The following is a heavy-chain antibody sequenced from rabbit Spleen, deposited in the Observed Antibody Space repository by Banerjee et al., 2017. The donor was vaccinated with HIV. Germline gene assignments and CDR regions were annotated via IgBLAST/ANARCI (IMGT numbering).Heavy chain of an antibody. D-gene: IGHD2-1*01. V-gene: IGHV1S45*01. CDR3: VRDRAGDADYGPSSLNL. CDR1: GVSFSDKDV. CDR2: INIVTGKS. Sequence: EQLEESGGGLVKPEGSLTLTCKASGVSFSDKDVMCWVRQAPGKGLEWIACINIVTGKSVYASWAKGRFTMSRTSSTTVTLQMTSLTVADTATYFCVRDRAGDADYGPSSLNLWGPGTLVTVS. J-gene: IGHJ4*01.